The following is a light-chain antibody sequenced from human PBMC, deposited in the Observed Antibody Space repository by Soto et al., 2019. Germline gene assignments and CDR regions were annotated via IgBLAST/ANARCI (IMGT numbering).Light chain of an antibody. CDR1: QSVSSSY. CDR3: QQYGSSSIT. V-gene: IGKV3-20*01. CDR2: GAS. Sequence: EIVLTQSPGAVSLSPGERATLSCRASQSVSSSYLAWYQQKPGQAPRLLIYGASSRATGIPDRFSGSGSGTDFTLTISRLEPEDFAVYYCQQYGSSSITFGQGTRLEI. J-gene: IGKJ5*01.